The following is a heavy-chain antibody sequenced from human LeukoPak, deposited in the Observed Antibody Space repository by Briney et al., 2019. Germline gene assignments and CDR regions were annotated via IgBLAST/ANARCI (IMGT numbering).Heavy chain of an antibody. CDR1: GGSISSYY. Sequence: SEALSLTCTVSGGSISSYYWGWIRQPPGKGLEWIGYIYYSGSTNYNPSLKSRVTISVDTSKNQFSLKLSSVTAADTAVYYCARGYDTGGYYPYYFDYWGQGTLVTVSS. CDR2: IYYSGST. CDR3: ARGYDTGGYYPYYFDY. V-gene: IGHV4-59*01. D-gene: IGHD3-22*01. J-gene: IGHJ4*02.